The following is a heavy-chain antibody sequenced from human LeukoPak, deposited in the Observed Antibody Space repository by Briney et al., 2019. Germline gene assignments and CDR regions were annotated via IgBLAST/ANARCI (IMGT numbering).Heavy chain of an antibody. CDR1: GFNFEDYA. J-gene: IGHJ4*02. CDR3: VKEPSGQYYFDY. Sequence: GGSLRLSCAASGFNFEDYAMHWVRQVPGKGLEWVSGISWTSGSITYAVSVKGRFTISRDNAKNSLYLQMDSLRAEDTALYYCVKEPSGQYYFDYWGPGTPVTVSS. D-gene: IGHD2-15*01. CDR2: ISWTSGSI. V-gene: IGHV3-9*01.